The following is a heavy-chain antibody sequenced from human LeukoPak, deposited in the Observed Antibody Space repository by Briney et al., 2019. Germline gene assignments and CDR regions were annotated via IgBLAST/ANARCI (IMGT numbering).Heavy chain of an antibody. Sequence: PGGSLRLSCAASGFTFSNYDMSWVRQAPGKGLEWVSDISGSGDSTYYVDSVEGRFTISRDNAKSSLFLQIISLRAEDTAVYYCAREGNTVVTVDYWGQGTLVTVSS. J-gene: IGHJ4*02. D-gene: IGHD4-23*01. CDR1: GFTFSNYD. CDR3: AREGNTVVTVDY. V-gene: IGHV3-23*01. CDR2: ISGSGDST.